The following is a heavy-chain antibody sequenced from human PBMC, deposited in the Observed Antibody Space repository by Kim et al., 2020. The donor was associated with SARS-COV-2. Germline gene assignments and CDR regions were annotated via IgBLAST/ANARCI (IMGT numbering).Heavy chain of an antibody. Sequence: GGTNYEQKFQGRVTMTRKTSISTAYMELSRLRSDDTAVYYCARARLGGPDYWGQGTLVTVSS. J-gene: IGHJ4*02. D-gene: IGHD3-10*01. V-gene: IGHV1-2*02. CDR3: ARARLGGPDY. CDR2: GGT.